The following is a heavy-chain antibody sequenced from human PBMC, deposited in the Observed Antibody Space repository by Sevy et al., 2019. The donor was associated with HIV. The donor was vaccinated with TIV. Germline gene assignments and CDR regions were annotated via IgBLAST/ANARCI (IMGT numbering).Heavy chain of an antibody. CDR2: ISGSSTTI. V-gene: IGHV3-48*01. D-gene: IGHD6-13*01. Sequence: GGSLRLSCVGSGFTFREYSMNRVRQAPGKGLEWVSYISGSSTTIEHADSVKGRFSISRDNADNSVFLQMNRLRVEDTAVYYCARSLAAAENWFDPWGQGTLVTVSS. CDR3: ARSLAAAENWFDP. J-gene: IGHJ5*02. CDR1: GFTFREYS.